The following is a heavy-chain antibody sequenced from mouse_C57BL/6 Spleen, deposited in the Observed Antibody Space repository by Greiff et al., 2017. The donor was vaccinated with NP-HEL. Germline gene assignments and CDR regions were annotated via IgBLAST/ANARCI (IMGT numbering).Heavy chain of an antibody. CDR3: ARRGLLPYAMDY. CDR1: GYTFTSYW. CDR2: INPSSGYT. Sequence: VQLQQSGAELAKPGASVKLSCKASGYTFTSYWMHWVKQRPGQGLEWIGYINPSSGYTKYNQKFKDKATLTADKSSRTAYMQLSSLTYEESAVYYCARRGLLPYAMDYWGQGTSVTVSS. V-gene: IGHV1-7*01. J-gene: IGHJ4*01. D-gene: IGHD2-3*01.